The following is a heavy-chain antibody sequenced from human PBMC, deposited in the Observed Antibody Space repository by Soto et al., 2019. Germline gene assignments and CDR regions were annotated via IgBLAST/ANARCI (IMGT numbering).Heavy chain of an antibody. D-gene: IGHD2-2*01. V-gene: IGHV4-39*01. CDR2: IYYSGST. CDR1: GGSISSSSYY. Sequence: SETLSLTCTVSGGSISSSSYYWGWIRQPPGKGLEWIGSIYYSGSTYYNPSLKSRVTISVDTSKNQFSLKLSSVTAADTAVYYCARHVVVVPAARDGWFDPWGQGTLVTVSS. CDR3: ARHVVVVPAARDGWFDP. J-gene: IGHJ5*02.